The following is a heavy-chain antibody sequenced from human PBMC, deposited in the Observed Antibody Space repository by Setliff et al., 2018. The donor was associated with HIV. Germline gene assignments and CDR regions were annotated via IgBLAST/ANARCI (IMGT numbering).Heavy chain of an antibody. Sequence: SETLSLTCTVSGASVNSHYWAWIRQPPGKGLEWIGSLYYSGNTNYNPSLKSRATISADTSKNQFSLKLRSATAADTAVYYCAGVLSSGYYDGPWGQGTLVTVSS. V-gene: IGHV4-59*02. D-gene: IGHD3-22*01. CDR2: LYYSGNT. J-gene: IGHJ4*02. CDR1: GASVNSHY. CDR3: AGVLSSGYYDGP.